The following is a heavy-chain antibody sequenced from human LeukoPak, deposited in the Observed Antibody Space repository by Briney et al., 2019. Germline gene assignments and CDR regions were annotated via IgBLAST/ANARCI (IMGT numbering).Heavy chain of an antibody. CDR1: GFTFSSYA. Sequence: GGSLRLSCAASGFTFSSYAMHWVRQAPGKGLEWVAVISYDGSNKYYADYVKGRFTISRDNSKNTLYLQMNSLRAEDTAVYYCARWGDGYFDYSYYYGMDVWGQGTTVTVSS. J-gene: IGHJ6*02. D-gene: IGHD5-18*01. CDR2: ISYDGSNK. V-gene: IGHV3-30*04. CDR3: ARWGDGYFDYSYYYGMDV.